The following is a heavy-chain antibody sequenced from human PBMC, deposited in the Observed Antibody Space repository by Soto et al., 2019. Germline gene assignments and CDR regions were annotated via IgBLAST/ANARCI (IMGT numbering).Heavy chain of an antibody. J-gene: IGHJ5*02. CDR3: AHRATMTIFGLIIDNGIWFDP. D-gene: IGHD3-3*01. CDR2: IYWDGDK. Sequence: QINLIESGPTLVKPTQTLTLTCTFSGFSLSTSGAAVSWVRQPPGRALEWLALIYWDGDKRYNASLGNRLTITKDTSKTQVALTLTNVDPADTATYYCAHRATMTIFGLIIDNGIWFDPWGQGTRVIVSS. V-gene: IGHV2-5*02. CDR1: GFSLSTSGAA.